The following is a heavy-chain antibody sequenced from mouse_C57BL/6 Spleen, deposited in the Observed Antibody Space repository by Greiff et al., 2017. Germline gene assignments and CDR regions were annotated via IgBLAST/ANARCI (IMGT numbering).Heavy chain of an antibody. V-gene: IGHV1-64*01. D-gene: IGHD2-5*01. CDR3: ARSYYSNYGYFDY. CDR1: GYTFTSYW. Sequence: QVQLQQPGAELVKPGASVKLSCKASGYTFTSYWMPWVKQRPGQGLEWIGMIHPNSGSTNYNEKFKSKATLTVDKSSSTAYMQLSSLTSEDSAVYYCARSYYSNYGYFDYWGQGTTLTVSS. J-gene: IGHJ2*01. CDR2: IHPNSGST.